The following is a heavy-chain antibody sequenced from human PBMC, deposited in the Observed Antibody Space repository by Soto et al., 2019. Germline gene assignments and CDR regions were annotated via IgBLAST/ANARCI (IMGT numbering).Heavy chain of an antibody. CDR2: TYYRSKWYN. CDR3: ERDRSGWRNAFDI. Sequence: SQALSLTSAISWASVSSNIAACNCIRQSPSRGLEWLGRTYYRSKWYNDYAVSVKSRITINPDTSKNQFSLQLNSVTPEDTAVYYCERDRSGWRNAFDIWGQGTMVTVSS. J-gene: IGHJ3*02. V-gene: IGHV6-1*01. CDR1: WASVSSNIAA. D-gene: IGHD6-19*01.